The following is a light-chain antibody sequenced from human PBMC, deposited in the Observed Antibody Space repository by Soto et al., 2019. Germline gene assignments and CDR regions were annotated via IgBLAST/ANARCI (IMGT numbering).Light chain of an antibody. CDR3: QQYAGSPST. J-gene: IGKJ1*01. V-gene: IGKV3-20*01. CDR2: GAS. CDR1: QTVTSNY. Sequence: EIVLTQSPGTLSLSPGERATLSCRASQTVTSNYLAWYQRNPGQAPRLPIYGASSRATDIPDRFSGSGSGTDFTLTITRLAPEDFAVYFCQQYAGSPSTFGQGTKVEIK.